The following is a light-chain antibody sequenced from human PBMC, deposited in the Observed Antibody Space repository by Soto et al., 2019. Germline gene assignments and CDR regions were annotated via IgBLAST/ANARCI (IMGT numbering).Light chain of an antibody. CDR3: QQYGDWPPLT. V-gene: IGKV3-15*01. J-gene: IGKJ4*01. Sequence: EIVMTQFPATLSVSPGERATLSCRASQSVHSALAWYQQKPGQAPRVLIYDASSRATGIPARFSGSGSGTGFTLTLSSLQSEDFAVYYCQQYGDWPPLTFGGGTKVEI. CDR1: QSVHSA. CDR2: DAS.